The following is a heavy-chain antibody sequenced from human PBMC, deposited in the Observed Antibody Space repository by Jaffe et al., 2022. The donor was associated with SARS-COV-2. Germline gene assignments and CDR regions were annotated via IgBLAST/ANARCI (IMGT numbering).Heavy chain of an antibody. CDR1: GDSISSSSYY. CDR2: IYYSGNT. J-gene: IGHJ4*02. D-gene: IGHD6-19*01. CDR3: SRHPIYKSAWYGY. V-gene: IGHV4-39*01. Sequence: QLQLQESGPGLVKPSETLSLTCTVSGDSISSSSYYWGWIRQPPGKGLEWIASIYYSGNTYYNPSLKSRVTISIDTSNNQFALNLNSVTAADTAVYYCSRHPIYKSAWYGYWGQGTLVTVSS.